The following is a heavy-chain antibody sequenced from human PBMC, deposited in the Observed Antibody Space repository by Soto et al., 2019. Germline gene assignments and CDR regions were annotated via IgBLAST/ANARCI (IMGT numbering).Heavy chain of an antibody. V-gene: IGHV3-30*18. CDR1: GFTFNNYG. CDR3: AKRRGDHSNYSWGIDV. D-gene: IGHD4-4*01. CDR2: ISYDGSHK. Sequence: QVQLVESGGGVVQPGRSLRLSCEAFGFTFNNYGMHWVRQAPGKGRVWVTVISYDGSHKYYADSVKGRFTISRDNSKNTLYLQMNSLRDEDTAVYYCAKRRGDHSNYSWGIDVWGQGTTVTVSS. J-gene: IGHJ6*02.